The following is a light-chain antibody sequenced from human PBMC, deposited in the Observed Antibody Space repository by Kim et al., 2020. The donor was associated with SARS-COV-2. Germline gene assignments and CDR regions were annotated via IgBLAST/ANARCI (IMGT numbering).Light chain of an antibody. CDR1: NIGGKS. J-gene: IGLJ3*02. Sequence: APGKTARITCGGNNIGGKSVHWYQQKPGQAPVLVIYYDSGRPSGIPERFSGSNSGNTAALTISRVEAGDEADYYCQVWDSSSDHWVFGGGTQLTVL. V-gene: IGLV3-21*04. CDR3: QVWDSSSDHWV. CDR2: YDS.